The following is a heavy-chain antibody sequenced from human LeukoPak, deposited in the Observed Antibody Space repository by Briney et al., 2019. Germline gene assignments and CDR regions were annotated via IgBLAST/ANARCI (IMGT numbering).Heavy chain of an antibody. CDR2: IYYSGST. D-gene: IGHD2-15*01. CDR1: GGSISSSTYY. J-gene: IGHJ4*02. V-gene: IGHV4-39*01. Sequence: SETPSLTCTVSGGSISSSTYYWGWIRRPPGKGLEWIGSIYYSGSTYYNPSLKSRVTISVDTSKNQFSLKLSSVTAADTAVYYCARLRDCRGGSGYYYFDYWGQGTLVTVSS. CDR3: ARLRDCRGGSGYYYFDY.